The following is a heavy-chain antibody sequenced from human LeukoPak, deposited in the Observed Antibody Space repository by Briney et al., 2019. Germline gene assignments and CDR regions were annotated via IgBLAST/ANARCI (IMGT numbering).Heavy chain of an antibody. CDR1: GYTFTSYY. Sequence: ASVKVSCKASGYTFTSYYMHWVRQAPGQGLEWMGIINPSVGSTSYAQKFQGRVTMTRDTSTSTVYMELSSLRSEDTAVYYCARGLKRGVLRYFDWLYYFDYRGQGTLVTVSS. V-gene: IGHV1-46*01. D-gene: IGHD3-9*01. CDR3: ARGLKRGVLRYFDWLYYFDY. CDR2: INPSVGST. J-gene: IGHJ4*02.